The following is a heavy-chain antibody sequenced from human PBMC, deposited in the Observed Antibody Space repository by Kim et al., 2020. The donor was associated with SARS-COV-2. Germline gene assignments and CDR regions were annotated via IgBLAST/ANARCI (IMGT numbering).Heavy chain of an antibody. CDR1: GYTFTGYY. CDR3: ARVGPALLWFGGYRESVDY. V-gene: IGHV1-2*06. D-gene: IGHD3-10*01. CDR2: INPNSGGT. Sequence: ASVKVSCKASGYTFTGYYMHWVRQAPGQGLEWMGRINPNSGGTNYAQKFQGRVTMTRDTSISTAYMELSRLRSDDTAVYYCARVGPALLWFGGYRESVDYWGQGTLVTVSS. J-gene: IGHJ4*02.